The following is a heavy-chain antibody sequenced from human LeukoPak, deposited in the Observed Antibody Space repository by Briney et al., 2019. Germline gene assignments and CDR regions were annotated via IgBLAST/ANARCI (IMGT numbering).Heavy chain of an antibody. CDR3: ANDGSGSYYYYYYYMDV. CDR2: ISSSGSTI. D-gene: IGHD3-10*01. J-gene: IGHJ6*03. CDR1: GFTFSDYY. Sequence: GGSLRLSCAASGFTFSDYYMSWIRQAPGKGLEWVSYISSSGSTIYYADSVKGRFTISRDNSKNTLYLQMNSLRAEDTAVYYCANDGSGSYYYYYYYMDVWGKGTTVTISS. V-gene: IGHV3-11*04.